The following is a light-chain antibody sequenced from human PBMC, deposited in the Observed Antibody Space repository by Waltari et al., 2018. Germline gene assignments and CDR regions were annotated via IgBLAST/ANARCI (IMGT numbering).Light chain of an antibody. J-gene: IGLJ2*01. Sequence: QSALTQPPSVSGSPGQSVTISCTGSSNDVGSYNRVSWYQQPPGTAPKLMIYHVSSRPSGVPDRFSGSKSANTASLTISGLQAEDEADYYCSSYTFSGTLVFGGGTKLTVL. CDR3: SSYTFSGTLV. CDR1: SNDVGSYNR. CDR2: HVS. V-gene: IGLV2-18*02.